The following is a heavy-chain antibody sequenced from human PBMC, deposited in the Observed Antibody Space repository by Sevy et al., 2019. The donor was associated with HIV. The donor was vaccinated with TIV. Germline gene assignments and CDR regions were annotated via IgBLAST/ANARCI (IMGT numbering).Heavy chain of an antibody. CDR2: IAYDGSNK. CDR3: ARPRFLEWLSSAAFDI. Sequence: VGSLRLSCTASGFVFSSYAMHWVRQAPGKGLEWVAFIAYDGSNKNYADSVKGRFTLSRDNSKNTLYLQMNSLGAEDTAVYYCARPRFLEWLSSAAFDIWGQGTMVTVSS. D-gene: IGHD3-3*01. V-gene: IGHV3-30*04. J-gene: IGHJ3*02. CDR1: GFVFSSYA.